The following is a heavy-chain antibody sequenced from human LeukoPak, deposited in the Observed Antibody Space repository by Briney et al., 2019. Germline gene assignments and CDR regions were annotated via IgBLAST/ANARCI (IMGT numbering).Heavy chain of an antibody. CDR2: IIPIFGTA. J-gene: IGHJ5*02. CDR3: ARDLSASYSSGWYHWFDP. V-gene: IGHV1-69*05. Sequence: ASVKVSCKASGGTFSSYAISWVRQAPGQGLEWMGGIIPIFGTANYAQKFQGRVTITTDESTSTAYMELSSLRSEDTAVYYCARDLSASYSSGWYHWFDPWGQGTLVTVSS. D-gene: IGHD6-19*01. CDR1: GGTFSSYA.